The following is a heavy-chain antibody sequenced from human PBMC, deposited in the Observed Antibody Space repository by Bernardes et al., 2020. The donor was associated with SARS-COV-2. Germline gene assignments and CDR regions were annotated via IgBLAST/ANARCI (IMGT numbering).Heavy chain of an antibody. V-gene: IGHV3-23*01. CDR2: ISASGGST. Sequence: GGSLRLSCAASEFTFSSYAMSWVRQAPGKGLEWVSLISASGGSTYYADSVKGRFTISRNNSKNTLHLQMNSLRADDTAVYYCAKYLGIGMDVWGQGTTVTVAS. CDR3: AKYLGIGMDV. CDR1: EFTFSSYA. D-gene: IGHD1-26*01. J-gene: IGHJ6*02.